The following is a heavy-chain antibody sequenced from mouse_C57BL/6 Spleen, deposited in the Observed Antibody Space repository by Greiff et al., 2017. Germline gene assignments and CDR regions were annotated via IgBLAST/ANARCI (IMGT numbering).Heavy chain of an antibody. CDR1: GFTFSSYG. D-gene: IGHD1-1*01. CDR3: ARHETTVAGYFDV. Sequence: EVKVVESGGDLVKPGGSLKLSCAASGFTFSSYGMSWVRQTPDKRLAWVATISSGGSYTYYPDSVKGRFTISRDNAKNTLYLQMSSLKSEDTAMYYCARHETTVAGYFDVWGTGTTVTVSS. CDR2: ISSGGSYT. V-gene: IGHV5-6*01. J-gene: IGHJ1*03.